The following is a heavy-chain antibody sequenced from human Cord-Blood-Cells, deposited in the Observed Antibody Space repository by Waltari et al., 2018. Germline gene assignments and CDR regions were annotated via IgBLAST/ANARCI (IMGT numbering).Heavy chain of an antibody. CDR3: AREKGSSSWYWFDP. CDR2: ISSSSSTI. D-gene: IGHD6-13*01. J-gene: IGHJ5*02. CDR1: GFTFSSYS. Sequence: GQLVESGGGLVQPGGSLRLSCAASGFTFSSYSMTWVRQAPGKGLEWVSYISSSSSTIYYADSVKGRFTISRDNAKNSLYLQMNSLRDEDTAVYYCAREKGSSSWYWFDPWGQGTLVTVSS. V-gene: IGHV3-48*02.